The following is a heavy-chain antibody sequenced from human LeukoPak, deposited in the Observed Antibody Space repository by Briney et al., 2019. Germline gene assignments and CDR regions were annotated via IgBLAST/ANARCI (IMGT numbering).Heavy chain of an antibody. D-gene: IGHD5-12*01. CDR1: GFIFRDYV. Sequence: PGRSLRLSCAASGFIFRDYVMNWGRQAPGKGLEWVAVTSFDESTKHYADSVQGRFTISRDNSKNTLYLQMNSLRAEDTAVYFCARDAGWLRSFDYWGQGTLVTVSS. CDR2: TSFDESTK. J-gene: IGHJ4*02. V-gene: IGHV3-30-3*01. CDR3: ARDAGWLRSFDY.